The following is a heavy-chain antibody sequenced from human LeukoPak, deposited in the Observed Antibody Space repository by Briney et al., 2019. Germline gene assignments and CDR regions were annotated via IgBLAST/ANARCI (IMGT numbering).Heavy chain of an antibody. V-gene: IGHV4-39*01. Sequence: PSETLSLTCTVSGGSISSSSYYWGWIRQPPGKGLEWIGSIYYSGSTYYNPSLESRVTISVDTSKNQFSLKLSSVTAADTAVYYCARHEMATVGNYFDYWGQGTLVTVSS. CDR1: GGSISSSSYY. D-gene: IGHD5-24*01. J-gene: IGHJ4*02. CDR3: ARHEMATVGNYFDY. CDR2: IYYSGST.